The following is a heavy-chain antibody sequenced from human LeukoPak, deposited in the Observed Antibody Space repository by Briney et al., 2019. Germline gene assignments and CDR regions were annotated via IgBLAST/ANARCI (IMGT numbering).Heavy chain of an antibody. V-gene: IGHV3-48*04. CDR1: GFSFNRRG. CDR2: ISPGSGTI. Sequence: GRSLRLSCATSGFSFNRRGMNWVSHPPGKCLEWVSYISPGSGTIHYAESVQGRLSISRDNAKNSLYLQMSNLRAEDTAMYYCVREVGRPKTFYFDSWGRGTPVTVSS. J-gene: IGHJ4*02. CDR3: VREVGRPKTFYFDS. D-gene: IGHD3-16*01.